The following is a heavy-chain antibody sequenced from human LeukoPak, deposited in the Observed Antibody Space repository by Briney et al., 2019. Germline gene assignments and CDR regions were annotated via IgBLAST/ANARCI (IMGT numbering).Heavy chain of an antibody. CDR2: ISGSGGST. J-gene: IGHJ4*02. CDR1: GFTFSTYS. CDR3: ARGLYSSSP. V-gene: IGHV3-23*01. D-gene: IGHD6-6*01. Sequence: GGSLRLSCAASGFTFSTYSMNWVRQAPGKGLEWVSAISGSGGSTYYADSVKGRFTISRDNSKNTLYLQVNSLRAEDTAVYYCARGLYSSSPWGQGILVTVSS.